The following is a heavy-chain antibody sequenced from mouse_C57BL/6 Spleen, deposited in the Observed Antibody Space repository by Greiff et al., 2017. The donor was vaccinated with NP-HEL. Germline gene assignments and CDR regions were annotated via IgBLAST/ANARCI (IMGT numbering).Heavy chain of an antibody. CDR2: ISYDGSN. CDR3: AREGGSYPWFAY. D-gene: IGHD1-1*02. J-gene: IGHJ3*01. CDR1: GYSITSGYY. V-gene: IGHV3-6*01. Sequence: EVKLMESGPGLVKPSQSLSLTCSVTGYSITSGYYWNWIRQFPGNKLEWMGYISYDGSNNYNPSLKNRISITRDTSKNQFFLKLNSVTTEDTATYYCAREGGSYPWFAYWGQGTLVTVSA.